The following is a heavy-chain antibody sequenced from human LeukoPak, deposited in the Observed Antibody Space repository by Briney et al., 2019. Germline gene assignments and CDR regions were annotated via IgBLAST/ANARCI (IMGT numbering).Heavy chain of an antibody. CDR2: IYYSGST. Sequence: SETLSLTCTVSGGSISSYYWSWIRQPPGKGLEWIGYIYYSGSTNYNPSLKSRVTISVDTSKDQFSLKLSSVTAADTAVYYCARIAVAGTDWFNPWGQGTLVTVSS. V-gene: IGHV4-59*01. J-gene: IGHJ5*02. CDR1: GGSISSYY. CDR3: ARIAVAGTDWFNP. D-gene: IGHD6-19*01.